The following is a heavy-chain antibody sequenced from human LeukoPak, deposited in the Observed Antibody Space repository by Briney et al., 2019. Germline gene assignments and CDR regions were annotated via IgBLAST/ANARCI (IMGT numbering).Heavy chain of an antibody. CDR1: GFTLSTYW. Sequence: GGSLRLSCTASGFTLSTYWMTWGRQAPGKGLEWVANIKEDGSREYYVDSVKGRFTISRDNAKNSQYLQMNNLRAEDTAVYHCARDNPPNYDILTGYYDVLDIWGQGTMVTVSS. J-gene: IGHJ3*02. CDR3: ARDNPPNYDILTGYYDVLDI. CDR2: IKEDGSRE. D-gene: IGHD3-9*01. V-gene: IGHV3-7*01.